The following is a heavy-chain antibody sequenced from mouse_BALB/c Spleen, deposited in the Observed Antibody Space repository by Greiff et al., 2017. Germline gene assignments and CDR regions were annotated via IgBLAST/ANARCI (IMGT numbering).Heavy chain of an antibody. D-gene: IGHD2-4*01. Sequence: EVMLVESGPSLVKPSQTLSLTCSVTGDSITSGYWNWIRKFPGNKLEYMGYISYSGSTYYNPSLKSRISITRDTSKNQYYLQLNSVTTEDTATYYCARMITTGYAMDYWGQGTSVTVSS. CDR1: GDSITSGY. J-gene: IGHJ4*01. V-gene: IGHV3-8*02. CDR3: ARMITTGYAMDY. CDR2: ISYSGST.